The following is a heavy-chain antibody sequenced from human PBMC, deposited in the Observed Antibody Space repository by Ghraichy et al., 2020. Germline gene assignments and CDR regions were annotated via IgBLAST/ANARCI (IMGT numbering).Heavy chain of an antibody. J-gene: IGHJ4*02. V-gene: IGHV4-59*01. CDR3: ARVGGSGRYSMDYFDY. Sequence: SETLSLTCTVSGGSISSDYWSWIRQPPGKGLAWIGYIYYNGSTNFNPSLKSRVTISVDTSKNQFSLKLSSVTAADTAVYYCARVGGSGRYSMDYFDYWGQGTLVTVSS. CDR1: GGSISSDY. D-gene: IGHD3-10*01. CDR2: IYYNGST.